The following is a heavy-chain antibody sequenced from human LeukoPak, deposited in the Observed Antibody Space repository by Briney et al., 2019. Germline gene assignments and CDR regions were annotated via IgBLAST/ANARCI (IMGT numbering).Heavy chain of an antibody. D-gene: IGHD6-13*01. J-gene: IGHJ4*02. CDR1: GFTFSSYS. Sequence: GGSLRLSCAASGFTFSSYSMNWVRQAPGKGLEWVSPISSSSSYIYYADSVKGRFTISRDNAKNSLYLQMNSLRAEDTAVYYCARKEGIAADFDYWGQGTLVTVSS. CDR2: ISSSSSYI. CDR3: ARKEGIAADFDY. V-gene: IGHV3-21*01.